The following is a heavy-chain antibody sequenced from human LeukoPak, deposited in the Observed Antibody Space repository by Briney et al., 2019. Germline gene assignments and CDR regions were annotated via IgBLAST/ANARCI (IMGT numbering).Heavy chain of an antibody. Sequence: SETLSLTCTVSGGSISSYYWSWIRQPPGKGLEWIGYIYYSGSTNCNPSLKSRVTISVDTSKNQFSLKLSSVTAADTAVYYCAREGSSDAFDIWGQGTMVTVSS. D-gene: IGHD2-15*01. J-gene: IGHJ3*02. CDR1: GGSISSYY. CDR3: AREGSSDAFDI. CDR2: IYYSGST. V-gene: IGHV4-59*01.